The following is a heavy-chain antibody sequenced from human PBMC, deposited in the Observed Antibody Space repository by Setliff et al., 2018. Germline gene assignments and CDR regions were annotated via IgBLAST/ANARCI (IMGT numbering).Heavy chain of an antibody. J-gene: IGHJ4*02. D-gene: IGHD3-16*01. V-gene: IGHV4-39*01. Sequence: SETLSLTCTVPGDSISSFSYYWGWIRQPPGKGLEWIGTIYDSGKTYYNPSLKIRVSISVDTSKNQFSLKLNSVTAADTGVYYCASCRFQVPYNYWGQGALVTVSS. CDR3: ASCRFQVPYNY. CDR1: GDSISSFSYY. CDR2: IYDSGKT.